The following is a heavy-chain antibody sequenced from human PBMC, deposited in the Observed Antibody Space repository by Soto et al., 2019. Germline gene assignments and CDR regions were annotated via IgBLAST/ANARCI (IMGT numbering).Heavy chain of an antibody. CDR3: APDLYDYYDTSGYDPY. Sequence: ASEKVSCKASGFTFTSSAVQWVRQARGQRLVWIGWIVVGSGNTNYAQKFQERVTITRDMSTSTAYMELSSLRSEDTTVYYCAPDLYDYYDTSGYDPYWGERSLVTVS. V-gene: IGHV1-58*01. CDR1: GFTFTSSA. J-gene: IGHJ4*02. CDR2: IVVGSGNT. D-gene: IGHD3-22*01.